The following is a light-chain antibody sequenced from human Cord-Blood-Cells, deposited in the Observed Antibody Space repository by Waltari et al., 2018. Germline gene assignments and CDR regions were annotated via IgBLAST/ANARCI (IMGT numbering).Light chain of an antibody. CDR2: QDS. V-gene: IGLV3-1*01. CDR1: KLGDKY. J-gene: IGLJ2*01. Sequence: SYELTQPPSVSVSPGQTASLTCSGDKLGDKYACWYQQKPGQSPVLVIYQDSKRPSGIPERFSGSNSGNTVTLTISGTQAMDEADYYCQAWDSSTVVFGGGTKLTVL. CDR3: QAWDSSTVV.